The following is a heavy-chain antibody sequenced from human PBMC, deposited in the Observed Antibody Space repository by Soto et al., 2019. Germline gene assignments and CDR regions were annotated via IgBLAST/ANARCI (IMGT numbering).Heavy chain of an antibody. Sequence: QVQLVQSGPEVMKPGASVKVSCKASGYTFTTYGISWVRLAPGQGLEWLGWISGYNGQTNCAPRFRDRVTLTTDTSTSTTNMELRSLRSDDTAIYFCARDNRTELWVEGLNAMDVWGQGTTVTVSS. CDR2: ISGYNGQT. CDR3: ARDNRTELWVEGLNAMDV. D-gene: IGHD2-21*01. CDR1: GYTFTTYG. V-gene: IGHV1-18*01. J-gene: IGHJ6*02.